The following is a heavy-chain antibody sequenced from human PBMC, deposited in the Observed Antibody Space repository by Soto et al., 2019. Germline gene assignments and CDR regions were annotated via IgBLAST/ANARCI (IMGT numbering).Heavy chain of an antibody. CDR2: ISSSGSTI. V-gene: IGHV3-48*03. CDR1: GFTFSSYE. J-gene: IGHJ4*02. CDR3: AKDRRAGGNSAFYFDF. D-gene: IGHD3-16*01. Sequence: GGSLRLSCAASGFTFSSYEMNWVRQAPGKGLEWVSYISSSGSTIYYADSVKGRFTISRDNSHNTLYLQVHSLTAEDTAVYYCAKDRRAGGNSAFYFDFWGQGAQVTVSS.